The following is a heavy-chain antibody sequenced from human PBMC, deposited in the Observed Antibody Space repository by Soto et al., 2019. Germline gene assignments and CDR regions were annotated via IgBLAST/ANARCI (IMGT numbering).Heavy chain of an antibody. Sequence: GGSLRLSCAASGFTFSDYYMSWIRQAPGKGLEWVSYISSSGSTIYYADSVKGRFTISRDNAKNSLYLQMNSLRAEDTAVYYCTRWEHGSARPLDYWGQGTLVTVSS. CDR3: TRWEHGSARPLDY. J-gene: IGHJ4*02. D-gene: IGHD1-26*01. V-gene: IGHV3-11*01. CDR1: GFTFSDYY. CDR2: ISSSGSTI.